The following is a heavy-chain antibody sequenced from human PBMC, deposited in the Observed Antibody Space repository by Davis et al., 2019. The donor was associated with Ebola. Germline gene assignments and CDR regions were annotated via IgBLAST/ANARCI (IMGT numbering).Heavy chain of an antibody. J-gene: IGHJ4*02. CDR2: IYHSGST. CDR1: GGSISSSNW. CDR3: ARDPRGYCTNGVCYTGAY. Sequence: PSETLSLTCAVSGGSISSSNWWSWVRQPPGKGLEWIGEIYHSGSTNYNPSLKSRVTISVDKSKNQFSLKLSSVTAADTAVYYCARDPRGYCTNGVCYTGAYWGQGTLVTVSS. D-gene: IGHD2-8*01. V-gene: IGHV4-4*02.